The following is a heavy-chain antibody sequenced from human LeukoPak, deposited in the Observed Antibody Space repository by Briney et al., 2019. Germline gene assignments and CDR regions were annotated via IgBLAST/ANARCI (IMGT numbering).Heavy chain of an antibody. CDR3: ARHPFDYGDYPPGGYYFDY. CDR2: IYYSGST. Sequence: PSETLSLTCTVSGGSISSSSYYWGWVRQPPGKGLEWIGSIYYSGSTYYNPSLKSRVTISVDTSKSQFSLKLSSVTAADTAVYYCARHPFDYGDYPPGGYYFDYWGQGTLVTVSS. V-gene: IGHV4-39*01. D-gene: IGHD4-17*01. J-gene: IGHJ4*02. CDR1: GGSISSSSYY.